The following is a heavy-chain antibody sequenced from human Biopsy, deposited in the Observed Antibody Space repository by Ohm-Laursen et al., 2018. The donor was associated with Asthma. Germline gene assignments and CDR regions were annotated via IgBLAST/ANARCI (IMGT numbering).Heavy chain of an antibody. Sequence: GASVKVSCKASGYPFIGYHIHWMRQAPGQGLEWMGRIKPNSGATNYAQKFQGRVTMTRDTSISTAYMEVSRLRSDDTAVYYCARGQKSAGDRWFDPWGQGTLVTVSS. J-gene: IGHJ5*02. CDR1: GYPFIGYH. V-gene: IGHV1-2*06. CDR3: ARGQKSAGDRWFDP. CDR2: IKPNSGAT. D-gene: IGHD6-13*01.